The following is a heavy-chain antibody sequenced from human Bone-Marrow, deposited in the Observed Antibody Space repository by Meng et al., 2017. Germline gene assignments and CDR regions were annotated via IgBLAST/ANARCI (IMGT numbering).Heavy chain of an antibody. CDR2: ISRKINNFAT. Sequence: GESLKISCVVSGATFSGSDIHWVRQASGKRLEWVGRISRKINNFATAYAASVKGRFTISRDDSKNTAYLQMNSLRAEDTAVYYCARDRDRQNAARFDYWGQGTLVTVSS. V-gene: IGHV3-73*01. CDR3: ARDRDRQNAARFDY. J-gene: IGHJ4*02. CDR1: GATFSGSD. D-gene: IGHD2/OR15-2a*01.